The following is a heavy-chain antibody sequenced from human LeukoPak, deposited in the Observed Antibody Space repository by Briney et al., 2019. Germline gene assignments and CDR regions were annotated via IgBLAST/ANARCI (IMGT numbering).Heavy chain of an antibody. J-gene: IGHJ4*02. D-gene: IGHD4-23*01. Sequence: PGGSLRLSCAASGFTFSSYAMSWVRQALGKGLEWVSAISGSGVKTYYADSVRGRFTISRDNSKNTLYLQLSSLRAEDTAVYYCAKEKTTVKTPGIDCWGQGTLVTVSS. CDR1: GFTFSSYA. CDR3: AKEKTTVKTPGIDC. CDR2: ISGSGVKT. V-gene: IGHV3-23*01.